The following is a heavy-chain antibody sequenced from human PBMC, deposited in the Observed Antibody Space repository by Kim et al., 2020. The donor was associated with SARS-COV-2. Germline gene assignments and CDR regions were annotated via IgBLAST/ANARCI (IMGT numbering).Heavy chain of an antibody. J-gene: IGHJ4*02. CDR3: ARGLARLYYDFWSGYPTEYYFDY. CDR1: GGSFSGYY. Sequence: SETLSLTCAVYGGSFSGYYWSWIRQPPGKGLEWIGEINHSGSTNYNPSLKSRVTISVDTSKNQFSLKLSSVTAADTAVYYCARGLARLYYDFWSGYPTEYYFDYWGQGTLVTVSS. CDR2: INHSGST. V-gene: IGHV4-34*01. D-gene: IGHD3-3*01.